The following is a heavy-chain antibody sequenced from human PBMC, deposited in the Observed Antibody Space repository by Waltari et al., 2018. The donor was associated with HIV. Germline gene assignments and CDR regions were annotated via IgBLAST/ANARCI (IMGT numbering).Heavy chain of an antibody. CDR3: ARQHAYTSDWFSQASFFNY. CDR1: GASMRGPNYY. D-gene: IGHD3-9*01. J-gene: IGHJ1*01. Sequence: LQLKESGPGLVKPPDTLSLTCAVPGASMRGPNYYWARIRQSPGERLEWIAAIYYTGDTYFVPSLKNRTSISVDSSKNLLSLSLASVTAADTAIYYCARQHAYTSDWFSQASFFNYWGPGTLVTVSS. CDR2: IYYTGDT. V-gene: IGHV4-39*01.